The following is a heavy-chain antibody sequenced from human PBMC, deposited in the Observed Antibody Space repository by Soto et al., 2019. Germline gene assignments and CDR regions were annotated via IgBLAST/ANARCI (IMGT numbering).Heavy chain of an antibody. J-gene: IGHJ4*02. CDR3: ARDRDDSSGYPFDS. Sequence: QVQLVQSGAEVKKPGASVKVSCKASGYTFTTYYMHWIRQAPGQGHEWMGIIDPRAGRTGYAQRFQGRVTLTSDTSTTTVYMELSSLRSDDTSIYYCARDRDDSSGYPFDSWGQGTLVTVSS. CDR2: IDPRAGRT. V-gene: IGHV1-46*01. CDR1: GYTFTTYY. D-gene: IGHD3-22*01.